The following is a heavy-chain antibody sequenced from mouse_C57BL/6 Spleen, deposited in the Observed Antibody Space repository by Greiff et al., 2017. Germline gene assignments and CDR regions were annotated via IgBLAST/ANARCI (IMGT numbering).Heavy chain of an antibody. Sequence: EVKLMESGAELVRPGASVKLSCTASGFNIKDDYMHWVKQRPEQGLEWIGWIDPENGDTEYASKFQGKATITADTSSNTAYLQLSSLTSEDTAVYYCTTNGNYEVDYWGQGTTLTVSS. D-gene: IGHD2-1*01. CDR2: IDPENGDT. V-gene: IGHV14-4*01. CDR1: GFNIKDDY. J-gene: IGHJ2*01. CDR3: TTNGNYEVDY.